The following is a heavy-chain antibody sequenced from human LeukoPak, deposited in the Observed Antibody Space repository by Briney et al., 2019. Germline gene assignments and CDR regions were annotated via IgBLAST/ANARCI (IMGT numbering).Heavy chain of an antibody. CDR1: GGSFSVYY. CDR3: FDP. J-gene: IGHJ5*02. V-gene: IGHV4-34*01. CDR2: IHNGGRT. D-gene: IGHD6-13*01. Sequence: ETLSPTCAVFGGSFSVYYWSCIRQPPGKGLEWIGEIHNGGRTNYNPPLKSRVTKSGDTRLYLTVREALRIAAAATRAANCFDPWGQGTLVTVSS.